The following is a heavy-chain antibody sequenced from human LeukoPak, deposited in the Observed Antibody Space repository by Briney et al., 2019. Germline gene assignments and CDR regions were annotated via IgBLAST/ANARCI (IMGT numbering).Heavy chain of an antibody. Sequence: GGSLRLSCAASGFTFSSYSMNWDRQAPGKGLEWVSYISSSSSTIYYADSVKGRFTISRDNAKNSLYLQMNSLRAEDTAVYYCARTRDYYYYMDVWGKGTTVTVSS. V-gene: IGHV3-48*04. CDR2: ISSSSSTI. CDR3: ARTRDYYYYMDV. J-gene: IGHJ6*03. CDR1: GFTFSSYS.